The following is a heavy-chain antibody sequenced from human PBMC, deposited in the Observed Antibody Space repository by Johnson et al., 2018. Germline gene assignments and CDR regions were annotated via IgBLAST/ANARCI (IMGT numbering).Heavy chain of an antibody. V-gene: IGHV4-59*11. CDR3: AKGRWELFGGGGDAFDI. CDR2: LYNSGST. D-gene: IGHD1-26*01. Sequence: QVQLQESGPGLVKPSETLSLSCTVFGASISSHYWSWIRQPPGKGLEWIGYLYNSGSTNYTPSLRSRVTMSVDTSKNQFSLELTSVTGADAAMYYWAKGRWELFGGGGDAFDIWGQGTMVTGSS. J-gene: IGHJ3*02. CDR1: GASISSHY.